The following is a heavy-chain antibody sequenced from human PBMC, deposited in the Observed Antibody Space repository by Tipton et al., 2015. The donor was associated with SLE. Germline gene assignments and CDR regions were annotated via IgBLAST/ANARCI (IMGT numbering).Heavy chain of an antibody. Sequence: TLSLTCTVSGGSIGSSSYYWGWIRQPPGKGLEWIGSIYYSGSTYYNPSLKSRVTISVDTSKNQFSLKLSSVTAADTAVYYCATKQLVFDYWGQGTLVTVSS. V-gene: IGHV4-39*07. CDR1: GGSIGSSSYY. CDR2: IYYSGST. D-gene: IGHD6-13*01. J-gene: IGHJ4*02. CDR3: ATKQLVFDY.